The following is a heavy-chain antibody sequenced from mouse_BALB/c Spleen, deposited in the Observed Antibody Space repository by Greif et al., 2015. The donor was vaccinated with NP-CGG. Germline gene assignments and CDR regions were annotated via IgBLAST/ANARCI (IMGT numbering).Heavy chain of an antibody. CDR1: GFSLTSYG. J-gene: IGHJ4*01. Sequence: VKLMESGPGLVAPSQSLSITCTVSGFSLTSYGVHWVRQPPGKGLEWLGVIWAGGSTNYNSALMSGLSISKDNSKSQVFLKMNSLQTDDTAMYYCARDDGDYDENAMDYWGQGTSVTVSS. D-gene: IGHD2-4*01. V-gene: IGHV2-9*02. CDR3: ARDDGDYDENAMDY. CDR2: IWAGGST.